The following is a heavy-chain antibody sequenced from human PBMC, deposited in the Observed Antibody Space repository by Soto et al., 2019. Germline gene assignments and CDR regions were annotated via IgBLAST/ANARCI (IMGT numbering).Heavy chain of an antibody. Sequence: SVKVSCKASGGTFSSYAISWVRQAPGQGLEWMGGIIPIFGTANYAQKFQGRVTITADESTSTAYMELSSLRSEDTAVYYCARAVHSAMVTSYYYYGMDVWGQGTTVTVS. CDR1: GGTFSSYA. CDR2: IIPIFGTA. V-gene: IGHV1-69*13. D-gene: IGHD5-18*01. CDR3: ARAVHSAMVTSYYYYGMDV. J-gene: IGHJ6*02.